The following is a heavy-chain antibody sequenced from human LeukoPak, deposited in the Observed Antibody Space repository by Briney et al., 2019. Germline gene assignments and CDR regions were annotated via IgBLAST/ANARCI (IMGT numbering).Heavy chain of an antibody. Sequence: PGGSLRLSCAASGFTFSSYGMHWVRQAPGKGLEWVAFIRYDGSNKYYADSVKGRFTISRDNSKNTLYLQMNSLRAEDTAVYYCASEEADLPDYGSGSYPLFDIWGQGTMVTVSS. CDR3: ASEEADLPDYGSGSYPLFDI. CDR2: IRYDGSNK. CDR1: GFTFSSYG. D-gene: IGHD3-10*01. J-gene: IGHJ3*02. V-gene: IGHV3-30*02.